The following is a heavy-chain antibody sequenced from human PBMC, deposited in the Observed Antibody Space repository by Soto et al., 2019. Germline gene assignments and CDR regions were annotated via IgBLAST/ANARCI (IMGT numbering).Heavy chain of an antibody. D-gene: IGHD3-22*01. CDR3: TTETSYYDGSGYYYYYYGMDV. V-gene: IGHV3-15*01. CDR1: GFTFSNAW. CDR2: IKSKTDGGTT. Sequence: GGSLRLSCAASGFTFSNAWMSWVRQAPGKGLEWVGRIKSKTDGGTTDYAAPVKGRFTISRDDSKNTLYLQMNSLKTEDTAVYYCTTETSYYDGSGYYYYYYGMDVWGQGTTVTVYS. J-gene: IGHJ6*02.